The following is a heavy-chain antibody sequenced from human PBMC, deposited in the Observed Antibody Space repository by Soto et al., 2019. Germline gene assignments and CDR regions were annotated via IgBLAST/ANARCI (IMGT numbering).Heavy chain of an antibody. CDR3: LRGKMREVATILRVKWFEP. CDR1: GGTFNNHA. D-gene: IGHD5-12*01. Sequence: SVKVSCKASGGTFNNHAINGVRQAPGQGLEWMGGTIPIFGTSNYAHKVQGRLMITADEPTRTAYMELSSLRSVETAVYYCLRGKMREVATILRVKWFEPWGQGTLVTVSS. J-gene: IGHJ5*02. CDR2: TIPIFGTS. V-gene: IGHV1-69*13.